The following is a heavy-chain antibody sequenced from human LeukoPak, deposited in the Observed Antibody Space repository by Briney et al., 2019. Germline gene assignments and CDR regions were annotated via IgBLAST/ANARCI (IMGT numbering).Heavy chain of an antibody. V-gene: IGHV4-34*01. CDR3: AAYSSSSWVDY. CDR1: GGSFSGYY. J-gene: IGHJ4*02. Sequence: NPSETLSLTCAVYGGSFSGYYWSWIRQPPGKGLEWIGEINHSGSTNYNPSLKSRVTISVDTSKNQFSLKLSSVTAADTAVYYCAAYSSSSWVDYWGQGTLVTVSS. D-gene: IGHD6-6*01. CDR2: INHSGST.